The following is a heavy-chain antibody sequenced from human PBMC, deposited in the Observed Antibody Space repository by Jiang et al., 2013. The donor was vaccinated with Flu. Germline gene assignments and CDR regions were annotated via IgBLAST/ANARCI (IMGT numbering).Heavy chain of an antibody. J-gene: IGHJ3*02. Sequence: SGLVKPSQTLSLTCAVSGGSISSGGYSWSWIRQPPGKGLEWIGYIYHSGSTYYNPSLKSRVTISVDRSKNQFSLKLSSVTAADTAVYYCATGRSSGSYHLDDAFDIWGQGTMVTVSS. CDR3: ATGRSSGSYHLDDAFDI. CDR1: GGSISSGGYS. CDR2: IYHSGST. V-gene: IGHV4-30-2*01. D-gene: IGHD3-10*01.